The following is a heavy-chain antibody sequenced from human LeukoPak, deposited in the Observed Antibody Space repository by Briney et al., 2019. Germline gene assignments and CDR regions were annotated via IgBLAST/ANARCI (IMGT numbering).Heavy chain of an antibody. CDR1: GGSVSSGSYY. Sequence: SETLSLTCTVSGGSVSSGSYYWSWIRQPPGKGLEWIGYIYYSGSTNYNPSLKSRVTISVDTSKNQFSLKLSSVIAADTAVYYCARGSYEIIDYWGQGTLVTVSS. D-gene: IGHD1-26*01. CDR2: IYYSGST. CDR3: ARGSYEIIDY. V-gene: IGHV4-61*01. J-gene: IGHJ4*02.